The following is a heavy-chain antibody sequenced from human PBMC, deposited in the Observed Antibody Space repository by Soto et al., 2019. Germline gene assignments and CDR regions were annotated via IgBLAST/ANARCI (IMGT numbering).Heavy chain of an antibody. V-gene: IGHV4-61*01. CDR2: IFYSGST. Sequence: SETLSLTCTVSGGSVSTASYYWTWIRQPPGKGLEWIAFIFYSGSTNYNPSLKNRVTMSVDTSKDQFSLRLSSVTAADTAVYYCARAQYRDYSFDYWGHGTLVTVSS. CDR1: GGSVSTASYY. D-gene: IGHD4-17*01. J-gene: IGHJ4*01. CDR3: ARAQYRDYSFDY.